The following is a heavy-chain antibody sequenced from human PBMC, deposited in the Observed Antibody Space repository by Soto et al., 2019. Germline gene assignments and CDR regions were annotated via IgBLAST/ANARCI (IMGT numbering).Heavy chain of an antibody. V-gene: IGHV3-23*01. CDR1: GFTFRNYP. CDR3: PREPLLTESGPGGFDS. CDR2: ITFSGGSA. J-gene: IGHJ4*02. D-gene: IGHD3-10*01. Sequence: EVQLLESGGGLVQPGGSLRLSCAASGFTFRNYPMSWVRQAPGKGLEWVSGITFSGGSAYYADSVRGRFIISRDNSKNTVSVQMNSLRDDDTAVYYCPREPLLTESGPGGFDSWGQGVLVTVSS.